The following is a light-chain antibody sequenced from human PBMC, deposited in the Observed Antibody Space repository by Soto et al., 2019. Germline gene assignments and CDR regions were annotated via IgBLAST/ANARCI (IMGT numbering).Light chain of an antibody. Sequence: QLVLTQSPSVSASLGASVKLTCTLSSGHSSYIIAWHQQQPEKGPRYLMKVNSDGSHTRGDGIPARFSGSTSGAETYLTISSLPSEDEADYYCQTWVSGLWVFGGGTKLTVL. CDR3: QTWVSGLWV. V-gene: IGLV4-69*01. J-gene: IGLJ3*02. CDR2: VNSDGSH. CDR1: SGHSSYI.